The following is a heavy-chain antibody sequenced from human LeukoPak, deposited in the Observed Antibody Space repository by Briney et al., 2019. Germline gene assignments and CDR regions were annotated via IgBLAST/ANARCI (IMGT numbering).Heavy chain of an antibody. J-gene: IGHJ4*02. V-gene: IGHV4-61*02. CDR1: GGSISSGSYY. D-gene: IGHD3-10*01. CDR3: AREAYYYGSGSYYAY. CDR2: IYTSGST. Sequence: PPQTLSLTCTVSGGSISSGSYYWSWIRQPAGKGLEWIGRIYTSGSTNYNPSLKSRVTISVDTSKNQFSLKLSSVTAADTAGYYRAREAYYYGSGSYYAYWGQGTLVTVSS.